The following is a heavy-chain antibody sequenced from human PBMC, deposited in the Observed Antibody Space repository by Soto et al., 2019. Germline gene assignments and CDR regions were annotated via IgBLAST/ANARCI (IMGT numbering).Heavy chain of an antibody. Sequence: QVPLQESGPGLVKPSQTLSLTCTVSGGSISSGGYYWSWIRQHPGKGLEWIGYIYYSGSTYYNPSLKSRVTISVDTSKNQFSLKLSSVTAADTAVYYCATFNHGSFMITFGGAYGEYFDYWGQGTLVTVSS. J-gene: IGHJ4*02. CDR2: IYYSGST. V-gene: IGHV4-31*03. D-gene: IGHD3-16*01. CDR1: GGSISSGGYY. CDR3: ATFNHGSFMITFGGAYGEYFDY.